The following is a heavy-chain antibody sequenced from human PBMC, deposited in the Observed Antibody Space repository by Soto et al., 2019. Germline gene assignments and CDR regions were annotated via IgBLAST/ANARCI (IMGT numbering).Heavy chain of an antibody. V-gene: IGHV4-31*03. CDR1: GGSISSGGYY. D-gene: IGHD1-1*01. J-gene: IGHJ4*02. Sequence: PSETLSLTCTVSGGSISSGGYYWSWIRQHPGKGLEWIGYIYYSGSTYYNPSLKSRVTISVDTSKNQFSLKLSSVTAADTAVYYCASTTGAPYTAPFDYWGRGTLVTVSS. CDR3: ASTTGAPYTAPFDY. CDR2: IYYSGST.